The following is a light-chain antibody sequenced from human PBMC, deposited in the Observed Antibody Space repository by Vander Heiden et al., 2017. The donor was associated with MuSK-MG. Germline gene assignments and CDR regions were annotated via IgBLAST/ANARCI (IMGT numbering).Light chain of an antibody. Sequence: QSVLTQPPSASGTPGQRVTISCSGSSSNIGSNYVYWYQQLPGTAPKLLIYRNNQRPSGGPERFSGSKSGTSASLAISGLRAEDEADYYCEAWEDSRSGPWVFGGGTKLTVL. CDR3: EAWEDSRSGPWV. V-gene: IGLV1-47*01. CDR1: SSNIGSNY. J-gene: IGLJ3*02. CDR2: RNN.